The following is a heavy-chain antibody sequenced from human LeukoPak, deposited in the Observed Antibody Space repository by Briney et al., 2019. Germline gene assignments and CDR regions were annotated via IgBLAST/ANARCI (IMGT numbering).Heavy chain of an antibody. CDR1: GFTFSSYG. V-gene: IGHV3-30*18. CDR2: ISYDGSNK. Sequence: GGSLRLSCAASGFTFSSYGMHWVRQAPGKGLEWVAVISYDGSNKYYADSVKGRFTISRDNSKNTLYLQMNSLRAEDTAVYYCAKDADYGGNSFPGYWGQGTLVTVSS. CDR3: AKDADYGGNSFPGY. D-gene: IGHD4-23*01. J-gene: IGHJ4*02.